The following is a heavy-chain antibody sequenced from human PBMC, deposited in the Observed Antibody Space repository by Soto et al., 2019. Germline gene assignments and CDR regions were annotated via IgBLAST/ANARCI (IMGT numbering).Heavy chain of an antibody. V-gene: IGHV4-61*01. CDR3: AGKGGYVWYFDL. D-gene: IGHD5-12*01. Sequence: SETLSLACTVSVGSVSIGSYYWSWIRQPPGKGLEWIGYIYYSGSTNYNPSLKSRVTISVDTSKNQFSLKLSSVTAADTAVYYCAGKGGYVWYFDLWGRGTLVTVSS. CDR1: VGSVSIGSYY. J-gene: IGHJ2*01. CDR2: IYYSGST.